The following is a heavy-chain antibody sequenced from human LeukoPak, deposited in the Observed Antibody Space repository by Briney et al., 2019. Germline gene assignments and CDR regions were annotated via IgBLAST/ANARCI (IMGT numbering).Heavy chain of an antibody. CDR2: ISGDGSTT. J-gene: IGHJ2*01. D-gene: IGHD3-22*01. CDR3: AKRSKGGDSTGYYYYFDL. CDR1: GFTFSSYW. Sequence: GGSLRLSCAASGFTFSSYWMHWVRQAPGKGLVWVSLISGDGSTTIYADSVKGRFTISRDNAKNTLFLQMNRLRAEDTAVYYCAKRSKGGDSTGYYYYFDLWGRGTLVTVSS. V-gene: IGHV3-74*01.